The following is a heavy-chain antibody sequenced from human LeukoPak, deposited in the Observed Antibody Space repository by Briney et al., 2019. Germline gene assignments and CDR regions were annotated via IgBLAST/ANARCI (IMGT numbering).Heavy chain of an antibody. V-gene: IGHV3-23*01. CDR1: GFTFSSHA. J-gene: IGHJ4*02. CDR3: AKQCGPYYDSSAYYSDS. Sequence: PGGSLRLSCAASGFTFSSHAMSWVRQAPGEGLEWVPILSGSGAGTYYADSVKGLFTISRDNSKTTLYLQMNRLRAEDTAIYYCAKQCGPYYDSSAYYSDSWGQGTQVTVSS. CDR2: LSGSGAGT. D-gene: IGHD3-22*01.